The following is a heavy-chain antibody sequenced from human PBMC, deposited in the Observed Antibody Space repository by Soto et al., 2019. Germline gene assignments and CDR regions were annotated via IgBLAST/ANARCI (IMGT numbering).Heavy chain of an antibody. D-gene: IGHD5-12*01. CDR2: SSSSSSYI. J-gene: IGHJ6*02. V-gene: IGHV3-21*01. CDR1: GFTFSSYS. Sequence: EVQLVESGGGLVKPGGSLRLSCAASGFTFSSYSMNWVRQAPGKGLEWVSSSSSSSSYIYYADSVKGRFTISRDNAKNSLYLQMNSLRAEDTAVYYCARDQIVATIGDYYYDGMDVWGQGTTVTVSS. CDR3: ARDQIVATIGDYYYDGMDV.